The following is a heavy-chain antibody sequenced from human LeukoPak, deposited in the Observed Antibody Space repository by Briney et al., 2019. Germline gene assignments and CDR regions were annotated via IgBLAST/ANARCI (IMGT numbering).Heavy chain of an antibody. CDR3: ARFSLTDAFDI. CDR1: GFTLSSYG. Sequence: GGSLRLSCAASGFTLSSYGMHWLRKATGKGLVWVAVISYDGSNQYYADSVKGRFTISRDNSKNTLYLQMNILRAEDTAVYYCARFSLTDAFDIWGQGTMVTVSS. V-gene: IGHV3-30*03. CDR2: ISYDGSNQ. D-gene: IGHD3-16*01. J-gene: IGHJ3*02.